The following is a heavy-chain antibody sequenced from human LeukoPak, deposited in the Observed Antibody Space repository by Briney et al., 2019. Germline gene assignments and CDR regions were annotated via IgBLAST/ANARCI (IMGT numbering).Heavy chain of an antibody. D-gene: IGHD1-26*01. J-gene: IGHJ4*02. V-gene: IGHV3-30*02. Sequence: GGSLRLSCAASRFSFSNYGMQWVRQAPGKGLEWVAFIQNDGNRKDYADSVKGRCTISRDNSKNTLYLQMNSLRVEDTALYYCASWGIVGPTTFDYWGQGTLVTVSS. CDR2: IQNDGNRK. CDR3: ASWGIVGPTTFDY. CDR1: RFSFSNYG.